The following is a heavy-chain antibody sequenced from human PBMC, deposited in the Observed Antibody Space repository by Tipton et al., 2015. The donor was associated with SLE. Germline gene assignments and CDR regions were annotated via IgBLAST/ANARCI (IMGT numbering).Heavy chain of an antibody. Sequence: QLVQSGAEVKKPGESLKISCKGSGYSFTSYWIGWVRQMPGKGLERMGIIYPGDSDTRYSPSFQGQVTISADKSISTAYVKWNSLKASDTAMYYCARQPGIAVSGPLYWFDPWGQGPLVTVSS. CDR3: ARQPGIAVSGPLYWFDP. CDR2: IYPGDSDT. J-gene: IGHJ5*02. CDR1: GYSFTSYW. V-gene: IGHV5-51*01. D-gene: IGHD6-19*01.